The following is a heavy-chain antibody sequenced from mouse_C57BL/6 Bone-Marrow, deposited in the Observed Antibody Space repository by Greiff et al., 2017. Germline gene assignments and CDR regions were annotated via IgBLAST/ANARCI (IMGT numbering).Heavy chain of an antibody. Sequence: QVQLQQPGAELVMPGASVKLSCKASGYTFTSYWMHWVKQRPGQGLEWIGEIDPSDSYTNYNQKFKGKSTFTVDKSSSTAYMQLSSLTSEDSAVYYCARFFHYWGQGTSVTVSS. CDR2: IDPSDSYT. CDR1: GYTFTSYW. J-gene: IGHJ4*01. CDR3: ARFFHY. V-gene: IGHV1-69*01.